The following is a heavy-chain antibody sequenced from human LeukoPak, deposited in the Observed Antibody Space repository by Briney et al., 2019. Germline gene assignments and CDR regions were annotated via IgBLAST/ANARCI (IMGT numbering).Heavy chain of an antibody. V-gene: IGHV3-7*01. D-gene: IGHD3-10*01. CDR1: GFSFSSYW. J-gene: IGHJ3*01. CDR2: IKQDGCEK. Sequence: GGSLRLSCEASGFSFSSYWMTWVRQAPGKGLEWVANIKQDGCEKYYVDSVKGRFTISRDNAKMSVYLQMNSLRAEDTAVYYCAREDYYGSGNYVAWGDAFDVWGQGTTVTVSS. CDR3: AREDYYGSGNYVAWGDAFDV.